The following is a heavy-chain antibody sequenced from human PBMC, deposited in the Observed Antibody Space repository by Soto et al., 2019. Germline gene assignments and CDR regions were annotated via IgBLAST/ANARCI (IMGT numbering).Heavy chain of an antibody. CDR1: GYSFANYW. CDR3: ARHRDNSGHSSFNV. Sequence: GECLNSSCQDAGYSFANYWIALVLQMPGKGLEWMGIIYPDDSKVIYSPSFQGQVTFSADKSITTAYLQWRSLRASDTAMYFCARHRDNSGHSSFNVWGQGTMVT. CDR2: IYPDDSKV. D-gene: IGHD1-26*01. V-gene: IGHV5-51*01. J-gene: IGHJ3*01.